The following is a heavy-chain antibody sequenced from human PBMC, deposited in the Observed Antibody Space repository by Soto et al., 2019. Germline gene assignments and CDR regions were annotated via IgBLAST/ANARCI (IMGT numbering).Heavy chain of an antibody. J-gene: IGHJ4*02. V-gene: IGHV4-34*01. Sequence: SETLSLTCAVYGGSFSYYYWSWISPPPGKGLEWIGEINHSGSTNYNPSLKSRVTISVDTSKNQFSLKLSSVTAADTGVFYWASFHYSGGYPTTLDYWGQGTLVTVSS. D-gene: IGHD1-26*01. CDR1: GGSFSYYY. CDR3: ASFHYSGGYPTTLDY. CDR2: INHSGST.